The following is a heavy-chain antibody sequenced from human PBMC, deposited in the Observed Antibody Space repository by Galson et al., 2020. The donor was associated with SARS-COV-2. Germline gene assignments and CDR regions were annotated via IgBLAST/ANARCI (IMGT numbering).Heavy chain of an antibody. CDR1: GFTFSRYA. V-gene: IGHV3-23*01. CDR2: ISGGGGST. Sequence: GGSLRLSCAASGFTFSRYALAWVRQAPGKGLEWVSGISGGGGSTYYVDSVKGRFTISRDTSQNTVHLQMSSLRADDTAVYYCAKDRGNDYGDQLDFWGQGTLVTVSS. CDR3: AKDRGNDYGDQLDF. D-gene: IGHD4-17*01. J-gene: IGHJ4*02.